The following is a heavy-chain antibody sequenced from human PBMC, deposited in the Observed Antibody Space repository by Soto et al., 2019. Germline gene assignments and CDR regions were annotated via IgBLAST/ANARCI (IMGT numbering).Heavy chain of an antibody. J-gene: IGHJ6*02. Sequence: GGSLRLSCAASGFWFDDYNMHLVRQAPGEGLEWVSLITWNGGNTYYADSVKGRFTISRDGTTQSVFLQMTSLKREDTGLYYCARETLSFDSALDVWGQGTTVTVSS. V-gene: IGHV3-43*01. D-gene: IGHD3-9*01. CDR3: ARETLSFDSALDV. CDR2: ITWNGGNT. CDR1: GFWFDDYN.